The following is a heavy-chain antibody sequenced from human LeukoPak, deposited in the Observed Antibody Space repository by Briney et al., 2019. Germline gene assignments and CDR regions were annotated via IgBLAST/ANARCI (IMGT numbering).Heavy chain of an antibody. CDR1: GGSINSDY. D-gene: IGHD1/OR15-1a*01. Sequence: SETLSLTCTVSGGSINSDYWSWLRQPPGEGPEWIGYIYHSGNTNYNPSLKSRVTISIDTSKKQFSLKLSSVTAADTAVYYCARGAGWNNYWGQGTLVTVSS. CDR2: IYHSGNT. CDR3: ARGAGWNNY. J-gene: IGHJ4*02. V-gene: IGHV4-59*01.